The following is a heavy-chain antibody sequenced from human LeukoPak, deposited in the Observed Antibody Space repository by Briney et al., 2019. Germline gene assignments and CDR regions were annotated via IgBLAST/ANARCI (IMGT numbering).Heavy chain of an antibody. V-gene: IGHV3-23*01. CDR1: GFTFSSYG. CDR3: AKEIKQWLPVDY. Sequence: PGGSLRLSWAASGFTFSSYGMHWVRQAPGKGLEWVSAISGSGGSTYYADSVKGRFTISRDNSKNTLYLQMNSLRAEDTAVYYCAKEIKQWLPVDYWGQGTLVTVSS. CDR2: ISGSGGST. J-gene: IGHJ4*02. D-gene: IGHD6-19*01.